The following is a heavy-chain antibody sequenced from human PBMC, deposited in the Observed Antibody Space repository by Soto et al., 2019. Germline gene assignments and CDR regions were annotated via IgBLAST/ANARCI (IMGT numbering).Heavy chain of an antibody. CDR3: ARQAGAFGYYMDV. CDR2: MYYTGST. J-gene: IGHJ6*03. D-gene: IGHD3-16*01. CDR1: SGSISSSYYY. V-gene: IGHV4-39*01. Sequence: QLQLQESGPGLVKPSESLSLTCTVSSGSISSSYYYWGWIRQPPGKGLEWIGAMYYTGSTYYNPPLQSRVTISVDTSKNQFSLKMSSVTAADTAVYFCARQAGAFGYYMDVWGKGATVTVSS.